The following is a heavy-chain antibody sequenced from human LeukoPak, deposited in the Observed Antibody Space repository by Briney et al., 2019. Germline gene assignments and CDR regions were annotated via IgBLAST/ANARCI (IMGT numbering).Heavy chain of an antibody. CDR1: GFSFSNAW. CDR2: IKTNAAGGTV. CDR3: TTYMARERTFYGMDV. D-gene: IGHD3-10*01. V-gene: IGHV3-15*01. Sequence: GGSLRLSCAASGFSFSNAWMSWVRQAPGKGLEWIGRIKTNAAGGTVEYAAPIKGRFTISRDDLDNMLYLQMNSLRTEDTGVYHCTTYMARERTFYGMDVWGQGATVTVSS. J-gene: IGHJ6*02.